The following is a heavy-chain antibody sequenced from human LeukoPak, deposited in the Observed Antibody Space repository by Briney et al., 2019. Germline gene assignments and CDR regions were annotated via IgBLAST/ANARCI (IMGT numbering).Heavy chain of an antibody. CDR2: ISYDGSNK. Sequence: PGGSLRLSCAASGFTFSRYGMHWVRQAPGKGLEWVAVISYDGSNKYYADSVKGRSTISRDNSKNTLFLQMNSLRDEDTAVYYCARDGRFDYWGQGTLVTVSS. CDR1: GFTFSRYG. D-gene: IGHD1-26*01. CDR3: ARDGRFDY. V-gene: IGHV3-30*03. J-gene: IGHJ4*02.